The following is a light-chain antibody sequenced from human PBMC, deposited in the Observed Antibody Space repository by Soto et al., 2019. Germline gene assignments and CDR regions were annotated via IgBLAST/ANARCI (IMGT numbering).Light chain of an antibody. Sequence: QSVLTQPASVSGSPGQSVTISCTGTGTDVGGYNYVSWYQHHPGKPPKLMIYEVTNRPPGVSNRFSGSKSGNTASLSISGLQTEDEADYYCCSFTSRSTWLFGGGTKLTVL. CDR3: CSFTSRSTWL. CDR1: GTDVGGYNY. J-gene: IGLJ3*02. V-gene: IGLV2-14*01. CDR2: EVT.